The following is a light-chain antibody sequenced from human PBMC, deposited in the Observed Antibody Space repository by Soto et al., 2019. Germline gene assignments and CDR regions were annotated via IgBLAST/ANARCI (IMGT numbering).Light chain of an antibody. Sequence: EIVMTQSPATLSVSPGERATLTCRASQSVSSNLAWYQQKPGQAPRLLIYGASTRATGIPARFGGSGSGTEFPLTISILQYEDFADYYCQQYNNWPTFGQGTKVEIK. CDR3: QQYNNWPT. CDR2: GAS. J-gene: IGKJ1*01. V-gene: IGKV3-15*01. CDR1: QSVSSN.